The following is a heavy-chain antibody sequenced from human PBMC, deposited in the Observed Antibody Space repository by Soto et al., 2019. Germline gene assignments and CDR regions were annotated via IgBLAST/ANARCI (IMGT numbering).Heavy chain of an antibody. Sequence: SETLSLTCTVSGGSISSGDYYWSWIRQHPGKGLEWIGYIYYSGSTHYSSSLKSRVTMSIDTSKNQFPLKLTSVTAADTAVYYCARLSSIDSSGYYLDYWGQGTRVTVSS. V-gene: IGHV4-31*03. J-gene: IGHJ4*02. CDR1: GGSISSGDYY. CDR3: ARLSSIDSSGYYLDY. D-gene: IGHD3-22*01. CDR2: IYYSGST.